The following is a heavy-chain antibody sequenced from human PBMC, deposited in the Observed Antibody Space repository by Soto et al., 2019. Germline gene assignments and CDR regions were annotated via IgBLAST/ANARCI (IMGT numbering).Heavy chain of an antibody. CDR2: IIPIFGTA. V-gene: IGHV1-69*13. CDR3: AKGYCSSTSCYVVPHYYYYGMDV. CDR1: GGTFSSYA. J-gene: IGHJ6*02. Sequence: ASVKVSCKASGGTFSSYAISWVRQAPGQGLEWMGGIIPIFGTANYAQKFQGRVTITADESTSTAYMELSSLRSEDTAVYYCAKGYCSSTSCYVVPHYYYYGMDVWGQGTTVTVSS. D-gene: IGHD2-2*01.